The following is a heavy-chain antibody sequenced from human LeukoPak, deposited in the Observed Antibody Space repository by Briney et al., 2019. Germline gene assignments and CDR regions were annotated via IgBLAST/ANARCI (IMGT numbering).Heavy chain of an antibody. J-gene: IGHJ1*01. CDR2: TRNKASSYST. D-gene: IGHD1-14*01. CDR1: GFTFSDHY. V-gene: IGHV3-72*01. Sequence: GGSLRLSCAASGFTFSDHYMDWVRQAPGKGLEWVGRTRNKASSYSTEYAASVKGRFSISRDDSKNSLYLQMNNLKTEDTAVYYCVSTTPIRFFQHWGQGTLVTVSS. CDR3: VSTTPIRFFQH.